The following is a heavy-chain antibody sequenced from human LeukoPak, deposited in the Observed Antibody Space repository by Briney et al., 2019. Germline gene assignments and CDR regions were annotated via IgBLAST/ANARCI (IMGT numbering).Heavy chain of an antibody. Sequence: NPSETLSLTCTVSGGSISSYYWSWIRQPPGKGLEWIGYIYYSGSTNYNPSLKSRVTISVDTSKNQFSLKLSSVTAADTAVYYCARGVAAAGDDYWGQGTLVTVSS. CDR2: IYYSGST. CDR1: GGSISSYY. J-gene: IGHJ4*02. CDR3: ARGVAAAGDDY. D-gene: IGHD6-13*01. V-gene: IGHV4-59*01.